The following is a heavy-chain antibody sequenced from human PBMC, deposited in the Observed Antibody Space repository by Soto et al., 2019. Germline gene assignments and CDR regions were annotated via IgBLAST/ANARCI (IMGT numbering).Heavy chain of an antibody. CDR2: IDPSDSYT. Sequence: GESLKISCKGSGYSFTSYWISWVRQMPGKGLEWMGRIDPSDSYTNYSPSFQGHVTISADKSICTAYLQWSSLQASYTAMYYCAPCYDASPAKVNDAFVIWDQETM. CDR1: GYSFTSYW. J-gene: IGHJ3*02. V-gene: IGHV5-10-1*01. D-gene: IGHD2-2*01. CDR3: APCYDASPAKVNDAFVI.